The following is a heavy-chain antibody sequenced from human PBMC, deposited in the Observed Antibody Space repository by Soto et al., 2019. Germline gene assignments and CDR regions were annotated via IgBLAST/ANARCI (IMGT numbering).Heavy chain of an antibody. Sequence: ASVKVSCKASGYTFTGYYMHWVRQAPGQGLEWMGWINPNSGGTNYAQKFQGRVTMTRDTSISTAYMELSRLRSDDTAVYYCARGEGRGGRIVGGVDFDYWGQGTLVTVSS. CDR1: GYTFTGYY. V-gene: IGHV1-2*02. D-gene: IGHD1-26*01. CDR2: INPNSGGT. CDR3: ARGEGRGGRIVGGVDFDY. J-gene: IGHJ4*02.